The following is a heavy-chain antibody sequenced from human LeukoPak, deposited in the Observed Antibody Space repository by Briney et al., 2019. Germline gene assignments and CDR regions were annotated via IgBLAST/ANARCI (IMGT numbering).Heavy chain of an antibody. D-gene: IGHD5-18*01. CDR2: IYYSGST. CDR3: ARGGPTAMVNSPLDY. CDR1: GGSISSYY. J-gene: IGHJ4*02. V-gene: IGHV4-59*01. Sequence: SETLSLTCTVSGGSISSYYWSWIRQPPGKGLEWIGYIYYSGSTNYNPSLKSRVTISVGTSKNQFSLKLSSVTAADTAVYYCARGGPTAMVNSPLDYWGQGTLVTVSS.